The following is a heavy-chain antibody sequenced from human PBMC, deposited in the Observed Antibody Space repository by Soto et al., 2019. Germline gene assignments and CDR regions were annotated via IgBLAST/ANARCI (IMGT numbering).Heavy chain of an antibody. CDR2: ISGSGGIT. D-gene: IGHD6-19*01. CDR3: ARGQWLDDFDY. CDR1: GFTFSSYA. Sequence: GGSLRLSCSASGFTFSSYAMHWVRQAPGKGLDFVSAISGSGGITYYADSVKGRFTISIYISKNTLYLQMNSLRAEDTAVYYCARGQWLDDFDYWGQGTLVTVSS. J-gene: IGHJ4*02. V-gene: IGHV3-64*04.